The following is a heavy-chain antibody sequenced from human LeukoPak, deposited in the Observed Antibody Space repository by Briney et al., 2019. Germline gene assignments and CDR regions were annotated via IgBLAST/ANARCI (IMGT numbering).Heavy chain of an antibody. J-gene: IGHJ6*02. CDR2: ISSSSSTI. CDR1: GFTFSSYS. CDR3: ARKGAGYSGSYYYYYGMDV. Sequence: PGGSLRLSCVASGFTFSSYSMNWVRQAPGKGLEWVSYISSSSSTIYYADSVKGRFTISRDNAKNSLYLQMNSLRAEDTAVYYCARKGAGYSGSYYYYYGMDVWGQGTTVTVSS. V-gene: IGHV3-48*04. D-gene: IGHD1-26*01.